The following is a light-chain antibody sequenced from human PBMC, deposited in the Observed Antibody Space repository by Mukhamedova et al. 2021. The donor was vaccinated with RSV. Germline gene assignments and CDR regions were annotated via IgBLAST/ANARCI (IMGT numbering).Light chain of an antibody. CDR2: QAS. CDR3: RQHDTFPLT. Sequence: WYQRRVHGKAPKLLIYQASNLESGVPSRFSGSGSGTEFTLTISSLQPEDFATNYCRQHDTFPLTFGGGTRVEV. V-gene: IGKV1-5*03. J-gene: IGKJ4*01.